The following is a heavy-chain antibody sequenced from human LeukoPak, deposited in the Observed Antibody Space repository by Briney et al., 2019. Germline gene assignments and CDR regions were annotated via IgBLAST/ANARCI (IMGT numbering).Heavy chain of an antibody. CDR1: GGSFSGYY. Sequence: PSETLSLTCAVYGGSFSGYYWSWIRQPPGKGLEWIGEINHSGSTNYNPSLKSRVTISVDTSKNQFSLKLSSVTAADTAVYYCARQGHDSSGYYTLYYFDYWGQGTLVTVSS. V-gene: IGHV4-34*01. J-gene: IGHJ4*02. CDR3: ARQGHDSSGYYTLYYFDY. D-gene: IGHD3-22*01. CDR2: INHSGST.